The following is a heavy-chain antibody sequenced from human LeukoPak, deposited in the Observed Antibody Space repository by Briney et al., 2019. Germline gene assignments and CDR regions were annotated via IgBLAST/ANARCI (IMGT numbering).Heavy chain of an antibody. CDR1: GYTFTSYD. Sequence: ASVKVSCKASGYTFTSYDINWVRQATGQGLEWMGWMNPNSGNTGHAQKFQGRVTMTRNTSISTAYMELSSLRSEDTAVYYCARGLYDFWSGYYYYYGMDVWGQGTTVTVSS. D-gene: IGHD3-3*01. CDR2: MNPNSGNT. J-gene: IGHJ6*02. V-gene: IGHV1-8*01. CDR3: ARGLYDFWSGYYYYYGMDV.